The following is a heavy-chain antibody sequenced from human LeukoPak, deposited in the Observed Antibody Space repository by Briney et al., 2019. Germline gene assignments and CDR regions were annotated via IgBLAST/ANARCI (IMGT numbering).Heavy chain of an antibody. V-gene: IGHV4-59*08. J-gene: IGHJ4*02. Sequence: SETLSLTCTVSGGSISSYYWSWIRQPPGKGLEWIAYIYYSGSTNYNPSLKSRVTISIDTSKNQFSLKLSSVTAADTAVYYCARLRGSYYFDYWGQGTLVTVSS. D-gene: IGHD1-26*01. CDR3: ARLRGSYYFDY. CDR1: GGSISSYY. CDR2: IYYSGST.